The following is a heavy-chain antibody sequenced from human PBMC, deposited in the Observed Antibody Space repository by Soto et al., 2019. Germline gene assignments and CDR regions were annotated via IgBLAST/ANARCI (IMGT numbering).Heavy chain of an antibody. CDR3: GGYNVLTGDLGYGMDV. V-gene: IGHV2-5*01. D-gene: IGHD3-9*01. CDR1: GFSLSTVGVG. CDR2: IYWNDDK. Sequence: SGPTLVNPTQTLTLTCTFSGFSLSTVGVGVGWIRQPPGKAPEWLALIYWNDDKRYSSSLNSRLTITKDTCKNQVVLTMSNMEDVDISSYYCGGYNVLTGDLGYGMDVWGQGTTVTVSS. J-gene: IGHJ6*02.